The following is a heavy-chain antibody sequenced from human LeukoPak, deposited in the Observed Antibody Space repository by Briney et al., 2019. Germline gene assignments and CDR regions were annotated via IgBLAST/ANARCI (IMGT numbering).Heavy chain of an antibody. CDR1: GGSISSGDYY. D-gene: IGHD2-2*01. Sequence: PSETLSLTCTVSGGSISSGDYYWSWIRQHPGKGLEWLGYIYYSGSTYYNPSLKSRVTISVDTSKNQFSLKLSSVTAADTAMYYCARLAAASSTSGNWFDPWGQGTLVTVSS. CDR3: ARLAAASSTSGNWFDP. V-gene: IGHV4-31*03. J-gene: IGHJ5*02. CDR2: IYYSGST.